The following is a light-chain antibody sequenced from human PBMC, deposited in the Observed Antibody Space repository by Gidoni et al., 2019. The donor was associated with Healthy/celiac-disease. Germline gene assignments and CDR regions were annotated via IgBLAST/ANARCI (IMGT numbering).Light chain of an antibody. J-gene: IGKJ3*01. CDR2: AAS. Sequence: AIRITQSPSSLSASTGDRVTITCRASQGISSYLAWYQQKPGKAHKLLIYAASTLQSGVPSRFSGSGSGTDFTLTISCLQSEDFATYYCQQYYSYPPITFXPXTKVDIK. V-gene: IGKV1-8*01. CDR3: QQYYSYPPIT. CDR1: QGISSY.